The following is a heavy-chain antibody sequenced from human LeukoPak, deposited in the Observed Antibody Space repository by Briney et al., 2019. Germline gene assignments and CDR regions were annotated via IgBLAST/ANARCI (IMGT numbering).Heavy chain of an antibody. CDR1: GGSISSSSYY. J-gene: IGHJ4*02. V-gene: IGHV4-39*07. Sequence: SETLSLTCTVSGGSISSSSYYWSWIRQPPGKGLEWIGEINHSGSTNYNPSLKSRVTISVDTSKNQFSLKLSSVTAADTAVYYCARGGIGVRGVISYYFDYWGQGTLVTVSS. D-gene: IGHD3-10*01. CDR2: INHSGST. CDR3: ARGGIGVRGVISYYFDY.